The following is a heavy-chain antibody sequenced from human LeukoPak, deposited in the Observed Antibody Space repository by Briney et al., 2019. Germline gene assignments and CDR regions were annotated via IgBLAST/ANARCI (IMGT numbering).Heavy chain of an antibody. CDR1: GGSISSYY. CDR2: IYYSGST. Sequence: PSETLSLTCTVSGGSISSYYWSWIRQPPGKGLEWIGYIYYSGSTNYNPSLKSRVTISVDTSKNQFSLKLSSVTAADTAVYYCAREGRPGDLDYWGQGTLVTVSS. CDR3: AREGRPGDLDY. J-gene: IGHJ4*02. V-gene: IGHV4-59*01. D-gene: IGHD2-2*01.